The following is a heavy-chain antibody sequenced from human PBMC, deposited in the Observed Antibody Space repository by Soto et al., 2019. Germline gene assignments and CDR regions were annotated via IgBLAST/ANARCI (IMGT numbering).Heavy chain of an antibody. CDR1: GGSISSGDYY. V-gene: IGHV4-30-4*01. CDR2: IYYSGST. D-gene: IGHD4-17*01. CDR3: ARDRGPRTTVTTGDYYYYGMDV. Sequence: SETLSLTCTVSGGSISSGDYYWSWIRQPPGKGLEWIGYIYYSGSTYYNPSLKNRVTISVDTSKNQLSMKLSSVTAADTAVYYCARDRGPRTTVTTGDYYYYGMDVWGQGTTVTVSS. J-gene: IGHJ6*02.